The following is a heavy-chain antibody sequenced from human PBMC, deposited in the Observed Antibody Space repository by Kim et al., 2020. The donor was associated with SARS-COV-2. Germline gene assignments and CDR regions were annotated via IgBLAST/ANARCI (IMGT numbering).Heavy chain of an antibody. Sequence: GGSLRLSCAASGFTFSDHYMDWVRQAPGKGLEWVGRTRNKANSYTTEYAASVKGRFTISRDELKKSVYLQMNSLKTEDTAVYYCARARIRSNDWLDSWGQGTLVTVSS. CDR2: TRNKANSYTT. D-gene: IGHD2-15*01. CDR1: GFTFSDHY. J-gene: IGHJ5*01. V-gene: IGHV3-72*01. CDR3: ARARIRSNDWLDS.